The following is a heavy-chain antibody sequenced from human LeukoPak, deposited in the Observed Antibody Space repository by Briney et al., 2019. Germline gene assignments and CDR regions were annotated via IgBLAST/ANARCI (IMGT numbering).Heavy chain of an antibody. J-gene: IGHJ4*02. CDR3: ASLVGPSPFFDY. CDR2: IYYSGST. D-gene: IGHD2-2*01. V-gene: IGHV4-31*02. Sequence: XXXXXXRQXXGRGLEWVAYIYYSGSTYYNPSLKSRVTISVDTSKNQFSLKLSSVTAADTAVYYCASLVGPSPFFDYWGQGTLVTVSS. CDR1: XX.